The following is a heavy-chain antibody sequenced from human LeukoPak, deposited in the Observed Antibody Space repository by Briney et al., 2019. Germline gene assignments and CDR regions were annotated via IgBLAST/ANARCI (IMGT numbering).Heavy chain of an antibody. D-gene: IGHD3-10*01. V-gene: IGHV3-9*01. CDR2: INWNSGSI. CDR3: AKLSAGSENDY. Sequence: GRSLRLSCEASGFTFDDYAMHWARQVPGKGPEWVAGINWNSGSIDYADSVKGRFTISRDNAKNYLYLQMNSLRSEDTALYYCAKLSAGSENDYWGQGTLVTVSS. J-gene: IGHJ4*02. CDR1: GFTFDDYA.